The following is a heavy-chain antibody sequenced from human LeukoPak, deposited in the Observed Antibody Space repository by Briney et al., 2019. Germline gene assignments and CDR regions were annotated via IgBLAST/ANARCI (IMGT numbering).Heavy chain of an antibody. V-gene: IGHV5-51*01. D-gene: IGHD6-13*01. CDR1: GFTFTNYW. CDR3: ARFGYSTSLDFYLDV. Sequence: GESLKISCQASGFTFTNYWIAWVRPMPAKGLEWMGIVHAGDSDARYSPSFQDQVTMSADKSISTAYLQWNSLRASDSAMYFCARFGYSTSLDFYLDVWGRGTLVAVSS. J-gene: IGHJ2*01. CDR2: VHAGDSDA.